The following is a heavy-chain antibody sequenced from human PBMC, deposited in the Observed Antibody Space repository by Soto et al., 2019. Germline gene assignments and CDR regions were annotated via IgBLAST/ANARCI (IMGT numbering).Heavy chain of an antibody. Sequence: ASVKVSCKASGYTFTGYYTHWVRQAPGQGLEWMGWINPNSGGTNYAQKFQGRVTMTRDTSISTAYMELSRLRSDDTAVYYCARFPTSGYPYYFDYWGQGTLVTVSS. D-gene: IGHD3-3*01. CDR1: GYTFTGYY. CDR2: INPNSGGT. V-gene: IGHV1-2*02. CDR3: ARFPTSGYPYYFDY. J-gene: IGHJ4*02.